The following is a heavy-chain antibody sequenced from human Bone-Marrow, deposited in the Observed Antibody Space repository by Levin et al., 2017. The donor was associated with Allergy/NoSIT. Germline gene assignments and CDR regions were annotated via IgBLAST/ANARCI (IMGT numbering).Heavy chain of an antibody. CDR3: ARDDYADFTGWV. Sequence: ESLKISCTVSGGSVSSDTYYWSWIRQPPGKGLEWIGYISSSGSTYYNPSLMSRVPISVHTSKNQFSLKWTSVTPADTAVYYCARDDYADFTGWVWGQGSLVTVSS. CDR2: ISSSGST. V-gene: IGHV4-61*01. J-gene: IGHJ4*02. CDR1: GGSVSSDTYY. D-gene: IGHD4-17*01.